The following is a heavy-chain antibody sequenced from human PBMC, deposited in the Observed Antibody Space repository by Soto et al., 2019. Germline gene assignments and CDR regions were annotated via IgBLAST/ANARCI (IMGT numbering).Heavy chain of an antibody. CDR3: ARGGLRYFDWLESPWYYYYGMDV. CDR2: MNPNSGNT. J-gene: IGHJ6*02. D-gene: IGHD3-9*01. Sequence: ASVKVSCKASGYTFTSYDINWVRQATGQGLEGMGWMNPNSGNTGYAQKFRGRVTMTRNTSISTAYMELSSLRSEDTAVYYCARGGLRYFDWLESPWYYYYGMDVWGQGTTVTVSS. CDR1: GYTFTSYD. V-gene: IGHV1-8*01.